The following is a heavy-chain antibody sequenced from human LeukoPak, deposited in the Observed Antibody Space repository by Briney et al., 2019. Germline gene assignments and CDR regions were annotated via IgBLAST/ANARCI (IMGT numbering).Heavy chain of an antibody. V-gene: IGHV3-7*01. Sequence: GGSLRLSCAVSGFTFSGFWMSWSRQAPGKGLEWVASINSDGSEGYYADVVKGRFTISRDNAKNSLYLQMNSLRAEDTAVYYCARGHYQLSWGQGILVTVSS. CDR3: ARGHYQLS. CDR1: GFTFSGFW. CDR2: INSDGSEG. D-gene: IGHD2-2*01. J-gene: IGHJ5*02.